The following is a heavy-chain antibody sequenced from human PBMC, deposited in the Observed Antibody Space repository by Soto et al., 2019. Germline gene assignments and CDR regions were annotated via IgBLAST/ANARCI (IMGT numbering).Heavy chain of an antibody. CDR2: ISAHKGNT. J-gene: IGHJ4*02. V-gene: IGHV1-18*01. D-gene: IGHD1-1*01. CDR3: ARGRYGYY. CDR1: GYAFTTYG. Sequence: QVHLVQSGAEVKKPGASVKVSCKGSGYAFTTYGITWVRQAPGQGLEWMGWISAHKGNTNYAQKLQGRVTVTRDTSTRTAYMELRSVRSDDTAVYYCARGRYGYYWGQRALFTVSS.